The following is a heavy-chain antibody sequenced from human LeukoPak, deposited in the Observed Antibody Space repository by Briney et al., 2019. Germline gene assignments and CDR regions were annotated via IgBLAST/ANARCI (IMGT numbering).Heavy chain of an antibody. CDR1: GGTFSSYA. D-gene: IGHD6-19*01. CDR3: ARGSRTGWYYFDY. V-gene: IGHV1-69*06. Sequence: SVKVSCKASGGTFSSYAISWVRQAPGQGLEWMGGIIPIFGTANYAQKFQGRVTITADTSSSTVYMELRSLRSDDTAVYYCARGSRTGWYYFDYWGQGTLVTVSS. CDR2: IIPIFGTA. J-gene: IGHJ4*02.